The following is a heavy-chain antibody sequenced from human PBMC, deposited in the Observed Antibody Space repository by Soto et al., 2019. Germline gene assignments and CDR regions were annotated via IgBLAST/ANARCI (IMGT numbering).Heavy chain of an antibody. Sequence: GGSLRLSCTASGFTFGDYAMSWFRQAPGKGLEWVGFIRSKAYGGTTEYAASVKGRFTISRDDSKSIAHLQMNSLKTEDTAVYYCTRDYYGSGSYYNFDYWGQGTLVTVSS. CDR3: TRDYYGSGSYYNFDY. D-gene: IGHD3-10*01. J-gene: IGHJ4*02. CDR2: IRSKAYGGTT. CDR1: GFTFGDYA. V-gene: IGHV3-49*03.